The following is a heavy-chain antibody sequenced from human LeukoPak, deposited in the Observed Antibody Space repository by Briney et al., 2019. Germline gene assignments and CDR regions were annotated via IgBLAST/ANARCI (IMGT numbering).Heavy chain of an antibody. Sequence: GRSLRLSCAASGFTFSSYAMHWVRQAPGKGLEWVAVISYDGSNKYYADSVKGRFTISRDNSKNTLYLQMNSLRAEDTAVYYCARDGNVLRYFDWLLTASAPDYWGQGTLVTASS. J-gene: IGHJ4*02. CDR3: ARDGNVLRYFDWLLTASAPDY. CDR2: ISYDGSNK. V-gene: IGHV3-30-3*01. D-gene: IGHD3-9*01. CDR1: GFTFSSYA.